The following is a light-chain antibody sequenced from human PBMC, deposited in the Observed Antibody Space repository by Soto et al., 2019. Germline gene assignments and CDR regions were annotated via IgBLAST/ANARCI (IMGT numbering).Light chain of an antibody. CDR1: QSISSS. CDR3: QQTFTTPHT. V-gene: IGKV1-39*01. J-gene: IGKJ2*01. Sequence: DIQMTQSPSSLSASVGDSVTITCRASQSISSSLNWYQQKPGKAPRLLIYAASTLQSGVPSGFSGSGSGTDFALTISSLQPENFATYYCQQTFTTPHTFGQGTKVHIK. CDR2: AAS.